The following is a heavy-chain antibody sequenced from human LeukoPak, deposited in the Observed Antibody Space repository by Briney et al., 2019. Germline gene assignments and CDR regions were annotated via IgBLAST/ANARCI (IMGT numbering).Heavy chain of an antibody. D-gene: IGHD6-6*01. Sequence: GGSLRLSCAASGFTFSSYAMSWVRQAPGKGLEWVSAISGSGGSTYYADSVKGRFTISRDNSKNTLYLQMNSLRAEDTAVYYCAQQLVLSSTHSFDYWGQGTLVTVSS. J-gene: IGHJ4*02. CDR2: ISGSGGST. V-gene: IGHV3-23*01. CDR3: AQQLVLSSTHSFDY. CDR1: GFTFSSYA.